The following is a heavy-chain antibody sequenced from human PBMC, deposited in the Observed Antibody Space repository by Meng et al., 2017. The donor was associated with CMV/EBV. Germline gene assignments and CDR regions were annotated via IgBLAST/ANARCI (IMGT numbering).Heavy chain of an antibody. V-gene: IGHV3-11*04. Sequence: GESLKISCVASGFSFSDYYMSWIRQAPGKGLEYISYISGSGRIKYSADSVKGRFTISSDNAKNSLYLQMNSLRAEDTAIYYCTRNHEYGDQRYGMDVWGQGTTVTVSS. CDR3: TRNHEYGDQRYGMDV. D-gene: IGHD4-17*01. CDR1: GFSFSDYY. CDR2: ISGSGRIK. J-gene: IGHJ6*02.